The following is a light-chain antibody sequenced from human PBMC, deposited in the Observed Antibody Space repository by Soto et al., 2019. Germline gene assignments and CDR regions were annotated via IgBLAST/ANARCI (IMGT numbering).Light chain of an antibody. CDR3: QQYGNSFVG. CDR2: GAS. J-gene: IGKJ1*01. Sequence: EIVLTQSLGTLSLSPGERATLSCRASQSVSSTYLAWYQHRPGQAPRLLIYGASSRATGIPDRFSGSGSGTDFTLIISRLEPEDFAVYYCQQYGNSFVGFGQGTKVEIK. V-gene: IGKV3-20*01. CDR1: QSVSSTY.